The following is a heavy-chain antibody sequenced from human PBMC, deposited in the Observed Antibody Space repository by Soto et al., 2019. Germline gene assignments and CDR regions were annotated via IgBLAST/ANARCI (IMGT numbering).Heavy chain of an antibody. CDR1: GFTFSSYA. CDR2: ISGSGGST. D-gene: IGHD6-13*01. V-gene: IGHV3-23*01. Sequence: GGSLRLSCAASGFTFSSYAMSWVRQAPGKGLEWVSAISGSGGSTYYADSVKGRFTISRDNSKNTLYLQMNSLRAEDTAVYYCAKGRHGPNSSSWYFGGYYYYYVLAVCGQGSTVTVSS. J-gene: IGHJ6*02. CDR3: AKGRHGPNSSSWYFGGYYYYYVLAV.